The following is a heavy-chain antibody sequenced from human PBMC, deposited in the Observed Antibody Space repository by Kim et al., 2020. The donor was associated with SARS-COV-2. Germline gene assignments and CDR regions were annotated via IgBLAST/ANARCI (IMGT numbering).Heavy chain of an antibody. V-gene: IGHV3-30*18. CDR3: AKVTGRWELLLIDY. J-gene: IGHJ4*02. D-gene: IGHD1-26*01. CDR2: ISYDGSNK. Sequence: GGSLRLSCAASGFTFSSYGMHWVRQAPGKGLEWVAVISYDGSNKYYADSVKGRFTISRDNSKNTLYLQMNSLRAEDTAVYYCAKVTGRWELLLIDYGGQGTLVTVSS. CDR1: GFTFSSYG.